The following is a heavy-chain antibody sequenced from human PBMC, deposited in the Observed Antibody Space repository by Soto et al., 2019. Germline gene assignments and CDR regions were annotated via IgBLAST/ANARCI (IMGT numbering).Heavy chain of an antibody. CDR1: GGSISSYY. J-gene: IGHJ4*02. V-gene: IGHV4-59*12. CDR3: ARGSVAPHYYYDSSGPPTH. D-gene: IGHD3-22*01. Sequence: PSETLSLTCTVSGGSISSYYWSWIRQPPGKGLEWIGYIYHSGSTYYNPSLKSRVTISVDRSKNQFSLKLSSVTAADTAVYYCARGSVAPHYYYDSSGPPTHWGQGTLVTVSS. CDR2: IYHSGST.